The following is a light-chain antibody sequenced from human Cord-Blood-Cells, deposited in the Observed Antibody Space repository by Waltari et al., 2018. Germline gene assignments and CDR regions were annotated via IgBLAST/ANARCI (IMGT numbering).Light chain of an antibody. J-gene: IGKJ2*01. V-gene: IGKV1-5*01. CDR1: QSISSW. Sequence: DIQMTHSPSTLSPPVGDRVTITCRASQSISSWLAWYQQKPGKATKLLIYDASSLERGVPSRFSGSGSGTEFTLTVSSLQPDDFATYYCQQYNSYLYTFGQGTKLEIK. CDR2: DAS. CDR3: QQYNSYLYT.